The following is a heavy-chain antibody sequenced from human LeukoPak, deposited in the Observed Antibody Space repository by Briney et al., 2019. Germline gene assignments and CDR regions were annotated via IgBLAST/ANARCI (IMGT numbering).Heavy chain of an antibody. Sequence: ASVKVSCKASGYTFTTYAMHWVRQAPGQGLEWMGIIDPSGGSTNYAQKFQGRITMTRDTSTSTVYMELSSLRSEDTAIYYCASLGSGSSPIIDFDYWGQGTLVTVSS. CDR2: IDPSGGST. D-gene: IGHD3-10*01. CDR3: ASLGSGSSPIIDFDY. V-gene: IGHV1-46*01. J-gene: IGHJ4*02. CDR1: GYTFTTYA.